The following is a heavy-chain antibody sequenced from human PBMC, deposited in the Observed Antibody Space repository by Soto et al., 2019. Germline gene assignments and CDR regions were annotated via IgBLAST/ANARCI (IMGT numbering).Heavy chain of an antibody. CDR1: GFTFSSYS. J-gene: IGHJ6*02. D-gene: IGHD3-10*01. CDR3: ARLRVDYYGSGYGMDV. CDR2: ISSSSSYI. Sequence: EVQLVESGGGLVKPGGSLRLSCAASGFTFSSYSMNWVRQAPGKGLEWVSSISSSSSYIYYADSVKGRFTISRDNAKNSLYLQMNSLRAEDTAVYYCARLRVDYYGSGYGMDVWGQGNTVTVSS. V-gene: IGHV3-21*01.